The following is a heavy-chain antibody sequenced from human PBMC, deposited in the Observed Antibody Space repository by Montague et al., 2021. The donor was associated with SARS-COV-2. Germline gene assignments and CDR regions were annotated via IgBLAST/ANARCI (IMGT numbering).Heavy chain of an antibody. CDR3: ARQENSGGWFKPDAFDI. CDR1: GGSISSSSYY. Sequence: SETLSLTCTVSGGSISSSSYYWGWICQPPGKGLEWIGSIYYSGSTYYNPSLKSRVTIPVGTSKNQFSLKLSSVTAADTAVYYCARQENSGGWFKPDAFDIWGQGTMVTVSS. V-gene: IGHV4-39*01. J-gene: IGHJ3*02. CDR2: IYYSGST. D-gene: IGHD6-19*01.